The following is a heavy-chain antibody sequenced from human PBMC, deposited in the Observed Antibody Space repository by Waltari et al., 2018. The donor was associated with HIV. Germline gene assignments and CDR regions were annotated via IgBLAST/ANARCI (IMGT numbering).Heavy chain of an antibody. CDR1: GFSFSSSS. Sequence: EVQLLESGGALVQPGGSLRLSCVAYGFSFSSSSMSWVRQAPGKGLEWVSAISGSDGSTYYGDSVKGRFTISKENSKNTLYLQMSSLRAEDTAIYYCAKGGDYDSWGQGTLVTVSS. CDR3: AKGGDYDS. J-gene: IGHJ4*02. D-gene: IGHD4-17*01. CDR2: ISGSDGST. V-gene: IGHV3-23*01.